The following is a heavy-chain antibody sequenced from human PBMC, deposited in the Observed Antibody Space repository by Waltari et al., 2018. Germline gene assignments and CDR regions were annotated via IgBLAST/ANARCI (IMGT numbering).Heavy chain of an antibody. CDR1: GFNFSSYW. V-gene: IGHV3-74*01. D-gene: IGHD5-18*01. CDR3: ARGYTYRTPDALHI. J-gene: IGHJ3*02. Sequence: EVQLVESGGGLVQPGGSLRLSCEASGFNFSSYWMHWVRQAPGKGLVWVSRLNSDGSSRNYADSVKGRFTISRDNAKNTVYLQMLSLRVEDTAVYYCARGYTYRTPDALHIWGQGTVVTVSS. CDR2: LNSDGSSR.